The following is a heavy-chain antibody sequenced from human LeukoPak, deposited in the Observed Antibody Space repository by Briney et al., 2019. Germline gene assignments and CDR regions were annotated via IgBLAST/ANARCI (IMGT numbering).Heavy chain of an antibody. CDR2: ISGSGDST. CDR1: GFTFSSYA. J-gene: IGHJ4*02. CDR3: ATGYLAAAGSGYFDY. D-gene: IGHD6-13*01. Sequence: GGSLRLSCATSGFTFSSYAMTWVRQAPGKGLEWVSAISGSGDSTYYADSVKGRFTISRGNSKNTLYLQMNSLGVEDTAVYFCATGYLAAAGSGYFDYWGQGTLVTVSS. V-gene: IGHV3-23*01.